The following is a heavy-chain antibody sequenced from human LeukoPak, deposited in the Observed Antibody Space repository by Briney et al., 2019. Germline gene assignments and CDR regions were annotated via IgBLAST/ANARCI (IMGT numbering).Heavy chain of an antibody. CDR3: ARDLWYYYDSSGYHHWYFDL. D-gene: IGHD3-22*01. CDR2: IYTSGST. CDR1: GGSTSSGSYY. J-gene: IGHJ2*01. Sequence: SETLSLTCTVSGGSTSSGSYYWSWIRQPAGKGLEWIGRIYTSGSTNYNPSLKSRVTISVDTSKNQFSLKLSSATAADTAVYYCARDLWYYYDSSGYHHWYFDLWGRGTLVTVSS. V-gene: IGHV4-61*02.